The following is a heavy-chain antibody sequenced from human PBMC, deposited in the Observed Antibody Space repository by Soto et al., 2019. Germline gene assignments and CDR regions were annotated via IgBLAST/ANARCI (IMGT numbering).Heavy chain of an antibody. V-gene: IGHV1-8*01. J-gene: IGHJ6*02. Sequence: GASVKVSCKASGYTFTSYDINWVRQATGQGLEWMGWMNPNSGNTGYAQKFQGRVTMTRNTSISTAYMELSSLGSEDTAAYYCARGGCSSTSCYFYYYYYGMDVWGQGTTVTVSS. CDR2: MNPNSGNT. CDR3: ARGGCSSTSCYFYYYYYGMDV. CDR1: GYTFTSYD. D-gene: IGHD2-2*01.